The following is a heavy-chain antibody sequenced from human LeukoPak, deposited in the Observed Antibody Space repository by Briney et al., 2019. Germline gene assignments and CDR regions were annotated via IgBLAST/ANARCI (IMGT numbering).Heavy chain of an antibody. CDR1: GFTFDDYT. Sequence: GGSLRLSCAASGFTFDDYTVHWVRQAPGKGLEWVSLINWDGRSTYYADSVKGRFTISRDSSKNSLFLQMNSLRTEDTALYYCAFRSFPSEYWGQGSLVTVSS. CDR3: AFRSFPSEY. D-gene: IGHD1-14*01. V-gene: IGHV3-43*01. J-gene: IGHJ4*02. CDR2: INWDGRST.